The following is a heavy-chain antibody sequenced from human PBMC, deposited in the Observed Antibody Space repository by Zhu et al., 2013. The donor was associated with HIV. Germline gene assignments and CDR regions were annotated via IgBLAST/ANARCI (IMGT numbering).Heavy chain of an antibody. Sequence: QVQLQQWGAGLLKPSETLSLTCAVYGGSFSGYYWSWIRQPPGKGLEWIGEINHSGSTNYNPSLKSRVTISVDTSKNQFSLKLSSVTAADTAVYYCARGFSAQAGRYYYGSGSYYPLAFDYWGQGTLVTVSS. D-gene: IGHD3-10*01. CDR1: GGSFSGYY. CDR2: INHSGST. V-gene: IGHV4-34*01. CDR3: ARGFSAQAGRYYYGSGSYYPLAFDY. J-gene: IGHJ4*02.